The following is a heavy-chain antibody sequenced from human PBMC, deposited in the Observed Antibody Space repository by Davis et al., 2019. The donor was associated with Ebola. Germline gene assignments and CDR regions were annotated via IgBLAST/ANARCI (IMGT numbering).Heavy chain of an antibody. CDR1: GFTFSGSA. J-gene: IGHJ4*02. V-gene: IGHV3-73*01. D-gene: IGHD4-17*01. CDR3: TSAYGDWDY. CDR2: IRSKANSYAT. Sequence: GESLKIPCAAPGFTFSGSAMHWVRQASGKGLEWVGRIRSKANSYATAYAASVKGRFTISRDDSKNTAYLQMNSLKTEDTAVYYCTSAYGDWDYWGQGTLVTVSS.